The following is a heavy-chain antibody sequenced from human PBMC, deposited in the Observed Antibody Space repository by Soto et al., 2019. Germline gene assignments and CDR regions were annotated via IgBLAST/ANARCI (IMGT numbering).Heavy chain of an antibody. Sequence: TLSLTCTVSGGSISSGDYYWSWIRQPPGKGLEWIGYIYYSGSTYYNPSLKSRVTISVDTSKNQFSLKLSSVTAADTAVYYCARDLGSITGRIFDPWGQGTLVTV. CDR2: IYYSGST. CDR1: GGSISSGDYY. CDR3: ARDLGSITGRIFDP. D-gene: IGHD1-20*01. V-gene: IGHV4-30-4*01. J-gene: IGHJ5*02.